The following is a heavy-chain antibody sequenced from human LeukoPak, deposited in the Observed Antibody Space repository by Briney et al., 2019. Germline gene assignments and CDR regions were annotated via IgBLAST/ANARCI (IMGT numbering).Heavy chain of an antibody. CDR1: GGSFSGYY. CDR3: ARGFGECDY. D-gene: IGHD3-10*01. Sequence: PSETLSLTCAVYGGSFSGYYWSWIRQPPGKGLEWIGSIYYSGSTYYNPSLKSRVTISVDTSKNQFSLKLSSVTAADTAVYYCARGFGECDYWGQGTLVTVSS. V-gene: IGHV4-34*01. J-gene: IGHJ4*02. CDR2: IYYSGST.